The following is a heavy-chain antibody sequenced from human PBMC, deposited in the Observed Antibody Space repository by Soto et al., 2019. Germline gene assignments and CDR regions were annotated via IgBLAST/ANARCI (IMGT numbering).Heavy chain of an antibody. V-gene: IGHV1-3*05. D-gene: IGHD3-10*01. CDR2: INAGNGNT. Sequence: QVQLVQSGAEEKKPGASVKVSCKASGYTFSSYAMDWVRQAPGQRLEWMGWINAGNGNTKYSQKFQGRVTITRDTAASTAYMEPSSLGSEDTAVYYCARGGPPIDYWGQGTLVTVSS. CDR3: ARGGPPIDY. J-gene: IGHJ4*02. CDR1: GYTFSSYA.